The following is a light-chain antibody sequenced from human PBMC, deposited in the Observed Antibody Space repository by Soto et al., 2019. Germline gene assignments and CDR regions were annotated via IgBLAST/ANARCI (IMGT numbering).Light chain of an antibody. CDR2: EVS. J-gene: IGLJ1*01. CDR1: SGDVDAFDY. Sequence: QSVLTQPASVSGSPGQSITISCTGTSGDVDAFDYVSWYQHHPGKAPKLMIFEVSDRPSGVSDRFSGSKSGSTASLTVSGLQAEDEADYFCTSFTSSSTQVFGTGTKVTVL. V-gene: IGLV2-14*01. CDR3: TSFTSSSTQV.